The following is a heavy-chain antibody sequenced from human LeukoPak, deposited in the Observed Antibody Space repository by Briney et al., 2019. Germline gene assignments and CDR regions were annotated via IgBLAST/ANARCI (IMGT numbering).Heavy chain of an antibody. CDR1: GGSISSYY. Sequence: PSETLSLTCTVSGGSISSYYWSWIRQPAGKGLEWIGRIYTSGSTNYNPSLKSRVTMSVDTSKNQFSLKLSSVTAADTAVYYCARDVIAAAGSDFYYYYGMDVWGQGTTVTVSS. CDR2: IYTSGST. D-gene: IGHD6-13*01. CDR3: ARDVIAAAGSDFYYYYGMDV. V-gene: IGHV4-4*07. J-gene: IGHJ6*02.